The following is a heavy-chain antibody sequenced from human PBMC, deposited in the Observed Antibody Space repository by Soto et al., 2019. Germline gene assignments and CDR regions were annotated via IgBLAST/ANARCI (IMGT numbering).Heavy chain of an antibody. J-gene: IGHJ4*02. CDR3: EGKNYRISGNLY. V-gene: IGHV4-4*02. CDR2: VYHSGSS. D-gene: IGHD1-26*01. Sequence: SETXSLTCAFSGASISIGSWFICFRQSPNKGLEWIGEVYHSGSSSVSPSLKSRVTISVYKSKKEFYLKLSSVTAADTAVYYCEGKNYRISGNLYWGQGALVTVSS. CDR1: GASISIGSW.